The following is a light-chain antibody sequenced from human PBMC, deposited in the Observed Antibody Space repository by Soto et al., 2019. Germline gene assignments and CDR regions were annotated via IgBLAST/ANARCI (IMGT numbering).Light chain of an antibody. J-gene: IGKJ4*01. Sequence: EIVLTQSPVTLSLSPGERATLSCRASQSVTTFLAWYQQKPGQAPRLLIYDASKRATGIPARFSGSGSGTDFTLTISSLEPEDFAAYYCQQRTNWPLTFGGGNKVEIK. CDR1: QSVTTF. CDR3: QQRTNWPLT. V-gene: IGKV3-11*01. CDR2: DAS.